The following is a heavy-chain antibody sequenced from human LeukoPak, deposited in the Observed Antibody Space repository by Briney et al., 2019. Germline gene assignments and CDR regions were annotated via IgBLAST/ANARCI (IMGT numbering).Heavy chain of an antibody. CDR1: GYTFTIYY. D-gene: IGHD1-26*01. CDR2: INPSGGST. J-gene: IGHJ3*02. Sequence: GASVKVSCKASGYTFTIYYIHWVRQAPGQGLEWMGLINPSGGSTNYAQKFQGRVTMTRDTSTSTVYMELSSLRSEDTAVYYCARFLWELLAFDIWGQGTMVTVSS. V-gene: IGHV1-46*01. CDR3: ARFLWELLAFDI.